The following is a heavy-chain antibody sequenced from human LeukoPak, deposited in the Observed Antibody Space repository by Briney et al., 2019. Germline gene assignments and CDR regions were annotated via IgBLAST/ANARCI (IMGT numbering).Heavy chain of an antibody. V-gene: IGHV3-23*01. Sequence: GGSLRLSCAASGLTFISYAMTWVRQAPGKGLEWVSAISDSGDSTYYAEYVKGRFTISRDNSKNTLYLQMSSLRAEDTAVYYCASPNWNFVKWGQGTLVTVSS. CDR3: ASPNWNFVK. J-gene: IGHJ1*01. CDR2: ISDSGDST. CDR1: GLTFISYA. D-gene: IGHD1-1*01.